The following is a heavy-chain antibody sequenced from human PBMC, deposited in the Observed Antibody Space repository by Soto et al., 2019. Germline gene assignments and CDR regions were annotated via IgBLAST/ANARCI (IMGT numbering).Heavy chain of an antibody. D-gene: IGHD1-1*01. Sequence: GGSLRLSCAASGFTFSSYGMHWVRQAPGKGLEWVAVIWYDGSNKYYADSVKGRFTISRDNSKNTLYLQMNSLRAEDTAVYYCARDPTGTTYYFDYWGQGTLVTV. CDR3: ARDPTGTTYYFDY. CDR2: IWYDGSNK. V-gene: IGHV3-33*01. CDR1: GFTFSSYG. J-gene: IGHJ4*02.